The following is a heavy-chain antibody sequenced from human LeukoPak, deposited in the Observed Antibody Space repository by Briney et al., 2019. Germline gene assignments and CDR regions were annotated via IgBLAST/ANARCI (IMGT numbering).Heavy chain of an antibody. V-gene: IGHV4-34*01. D-gene: IGHD2-2*01. CDR3: ARIGRVPAAIWY. J-gene: IGHJ4*02. CDR2: INHSGST. CDR1: GGSFSGYY. Sequence: PSETLSLTCAAYGGSFSGYYWSWIRQPPGKGLEWIGEINHSGSTNYNPSLKSRVTISVDTSKNQFSLKLSSVTAADTAVYYCARIGRVPAAIWYWGQGTLVTVSS.